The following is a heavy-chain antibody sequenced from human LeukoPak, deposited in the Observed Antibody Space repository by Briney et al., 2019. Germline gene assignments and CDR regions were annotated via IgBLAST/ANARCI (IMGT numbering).Heavy chain of an antibody. Sequence: SETLSLTCTVSAGSIVTINYYWGWVRQPPGKGLEWTGTIYYSGSTYYNPSLKSRVTISVDTSRNQFSLKLSSVTAADTAVYYCARVPRIAAKPTSFDYWGQGTLVAVSS. CDR1: AGSIVTINYY. D-gene: IGHD6-13*01. CDR2: IYYSGST. J-gene: IGHJ4*02. V-gene: IGHV4-39*07. CDR3: ARVPRIAAKPTSFDY.